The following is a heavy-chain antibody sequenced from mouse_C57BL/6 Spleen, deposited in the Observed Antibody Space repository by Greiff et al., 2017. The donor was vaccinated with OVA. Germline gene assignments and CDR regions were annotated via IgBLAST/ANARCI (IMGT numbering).Heavy chain of an antibody. J-gene: IGHJ3*01. CDR1: GYTFTSYW. V-gene: IGHV1-55*01. Sequence: VQLQQPGAELVKPGASVKMSCKASGYTFTSYWITWVKQRPGQGLEWIGDIYPGGGGTNYNEKVKSKATRTVDTSSSTAYMQLSSLTSEDSAVYYCAREHYGSSSFAYWGQGTLVTVSA. CDR2: IYPGGGGT. CDR3: AREHYGSSSFAY. D-gene: IGHD1-1*01.